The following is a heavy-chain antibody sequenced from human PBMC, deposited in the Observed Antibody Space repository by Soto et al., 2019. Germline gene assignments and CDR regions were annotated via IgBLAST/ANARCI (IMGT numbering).Heavy chain of an antibody. V-gene: IGHV3-33*01. CDR1: GFTFSSYG. Sequence: GGSLRLSCAASGFTFSSYGMHWVRQAPGKGLEWVAVIWYDGSNKYYADSVKGRFTISRDNSKNTLYLQMNSLRAEDTAVYYCARDRKDFWSGYYRGNWFDPWGQGTLVTVSS. J-gene: IGHJ5*02. D-gene: IGHD3-3*01. CDR3: ARDRKDFWSGYYRGNWFDP. CDR2: IWYDGSNK.